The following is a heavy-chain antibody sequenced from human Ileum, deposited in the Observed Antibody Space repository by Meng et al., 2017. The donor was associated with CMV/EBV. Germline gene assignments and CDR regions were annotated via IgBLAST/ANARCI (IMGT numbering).Heavy chain of an antibody. J-gene: IGHJ4*02. CDR3: ARDISSTGWITDY. CDR1: GCSFRTYA. Sequence: KGSGCSFRTYAMHWVRQAPGQSLEWVGWINTVDRNTESSQKFQGGHTFIRDASASTDYMELKSLRSEGTAIYYCARDISSTGWITDYWGQGTLVTVS. D-gene: IGHD2-8*02. V-gene: IGHV1-3*04. CDR2: INTVDRNT.